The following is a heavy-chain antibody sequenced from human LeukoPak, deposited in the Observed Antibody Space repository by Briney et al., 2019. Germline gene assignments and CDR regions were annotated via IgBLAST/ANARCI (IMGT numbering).Heavy chain of an antibody. CDR1: GFTFSSYA. D-gene: IGHD3-22*01. V-gene: IGHV3-30-3*01. CDR2: ISYDGSNK. CDR3: ARSAMIVVVTTLDC. J-gene: IGHJ4*02. Sequence: GGSLRLSCAASGFTFSSYAMHWVRRAPGKGLEWVAVISYDGSNKYYADSVKGRFTISRDNSKNTLYLQMSSLRAEDTAVYYCARSAMIVVVTTLDCWGQGTLVTVSS.